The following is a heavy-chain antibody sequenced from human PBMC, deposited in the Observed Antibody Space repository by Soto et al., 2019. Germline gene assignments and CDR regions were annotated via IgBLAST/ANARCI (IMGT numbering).Heavy chain of an antibody. CDR3: ARHTDYYDSSGYWG. J-gene: IGHJ4*02. Sequence: EVQLVESGGGLVQSGGSLKLSCAASGFTFSDSVIHWVRQASGKRLEWVGRIRAKTNNYATAYTASVKGRFSISRDDSKSMAYLQMSSLQTEDTAVYYCARHTDYYDSSGYWGWGLGTLVTVSS. D-gene: IGHD3-22*01. V-gene: IGHV3-73*02. CDR1: GFTFSDSV. CDR2: IRAKTNNYAT.